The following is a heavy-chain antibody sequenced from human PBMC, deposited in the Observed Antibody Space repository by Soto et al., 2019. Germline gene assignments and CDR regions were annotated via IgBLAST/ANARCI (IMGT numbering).Heavy chain of an antibody. D-gene: IGHD6-19*01. CDR1: GFTFSSYA. Sequence: EVQLLESGGGLVQPGGSQRLSCAASGFTFSSYAMSWVRQGPGKGLEWVTLISGSGGVTDYADSVKGRFTVSRDNSKNTMYLELNSLTAGDTAIYYCAKIHSGSSEAAFEVWGQGTVVTVSS. CDR2: ISGSGGVT. J-gene: IGHJ3*01. CDR3: AKIHSGSSEAAFEV. V-gene: IGHV3-23*01.